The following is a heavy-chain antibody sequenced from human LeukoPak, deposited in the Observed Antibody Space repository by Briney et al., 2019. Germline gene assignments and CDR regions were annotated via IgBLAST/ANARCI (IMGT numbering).Heavy chain of an antibody. J-gene: IGHJ4*02. CDR1: GFSVSRYW. CDR3: ATYSGAHHKTFDD. V-gene: IGHV3-7*03. CDR2: IKQDEGEK. Sequence: GGSLRLSCAASGFSVSRYWMSWVRQAPGEGLEWVANIKQDEGEKDYVDSVRGRFTISRDNAKNSLYLQMNSLRAEDTALYYCATYSGAHHKTFDDWGQGTLVTVSS. D-gene: IGHD1-26*01.